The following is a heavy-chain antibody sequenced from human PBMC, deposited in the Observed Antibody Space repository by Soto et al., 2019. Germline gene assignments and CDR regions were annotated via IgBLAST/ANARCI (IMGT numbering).Heavy chain of an antibody. CDR3: ARDRVSGIWGDAFDI. V-gene: IGHV1-18*04. D-gene: IGHD3-16*01. CDR1: GYTFTNPG. CDR2: INPYNANT. Sequence: ASVKVSCKTSGYTFTNPGINWVRQPPGHGLEWMGWINPYNANTNYAQKLQGRVTMTTHTPTSTAYMDLRSLPSDDTAVHYFARDRVSGIWGDAFDIWGQGTMVTVSS. J-gene: IGHJ3*02.